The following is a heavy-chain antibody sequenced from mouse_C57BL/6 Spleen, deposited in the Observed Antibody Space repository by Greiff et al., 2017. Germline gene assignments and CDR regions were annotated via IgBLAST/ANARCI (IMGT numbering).Heavy chain of an antibody. CDR1: GYTFTDYE. V-gene: IGHV1-15*01. J-gene: IGHJ2*01. CDR2: IDPETGGT. Sequence: VQLQQSGAELVRPGASVTLSCKASGYTFTDYEMHWVKQTPVHGLEWIGAIDPETGGTAYNQKFKGKDILTADKSSSTAYMELRSLTSEDSAVYYCTRRGFDYWGQGTTLTVSS. CDR3: TRRGFDY.